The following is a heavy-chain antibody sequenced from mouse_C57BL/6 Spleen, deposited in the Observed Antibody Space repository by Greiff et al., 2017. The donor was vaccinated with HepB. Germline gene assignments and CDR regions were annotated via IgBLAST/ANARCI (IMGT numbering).Heavy chain of an antibody. CDR2: INYDGSST. CDR1: GFTFSDYY. D-gene: IGHD2-4*01. J-gene: IGHJ4*01. CDR3: ASGSYYDYDDAMDY. Sequence: EVRLVESEGGLVQPGSSMKLSCTASGFTFSDYYMAWVRQVPEKGLEWVANINYDGSSTYYLDSLKSRFIISRDNAKNILYLQMSSLKSEDTATYYCASGSYYDYDDAMDYWGQGTSVTVSS. V-gene: IGHV5-16*01.